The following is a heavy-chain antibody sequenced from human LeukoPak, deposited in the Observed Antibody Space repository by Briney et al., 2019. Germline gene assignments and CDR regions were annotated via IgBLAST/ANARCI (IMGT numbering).Heavy chain of an antibody. J-gene: IGHJ3*02. CDR2: INPKSGDT. D-gene: IGHD2-15*01. CDR1: GYTFTDHY. CDR3: ARRCSGGSCSGAFDI. V-gene: IGHV1-2*02. Sequence: ASVKVSCKASGYTFTDHYMHWVRPAPGQGLEWMGWINPKSGDTNYAQKFQGSVTMTRDTSISTAYMELSSLRSDDTAVYYCARRCSGGSCSGAFDIWGQGTMVTVSS.